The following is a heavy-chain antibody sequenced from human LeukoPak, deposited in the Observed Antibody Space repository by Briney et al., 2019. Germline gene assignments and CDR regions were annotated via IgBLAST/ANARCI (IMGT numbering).Heavy chain of an antibody. D-gene: IGHD3-3*01. CDR1: GFTFSSYA. J-gene: IGHJ6*02. CDR3: ARASGYRSMYYYYTMDV. CDR2: ISYDGSNK. Sequence: GGSLRLSCAASGFTFSSYAMHWVRQAPGKGLEWVAVISYDGSNKYYADSVKGRFTISRDNSKNTLYLQMNSLRAEDTAVYYCARASGYRSMYYYYTMDVWGQGTTVTVSS. V-gene: IGHV3-30-3*01.